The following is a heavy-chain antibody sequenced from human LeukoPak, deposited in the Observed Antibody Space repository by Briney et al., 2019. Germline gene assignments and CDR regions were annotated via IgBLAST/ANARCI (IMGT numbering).Heavy chain of an antibody. CDR3: ARLASSGWSHCDY. J-gene: IGHJ4*02. CDR1: GGSISGYY. V-gene: IGHV4-59*08. CDR2: IYYSGST. D-gene: IGHD6-19*01. Sequence: SETLSLTCTVSGGSISGYYWSWIRQPPGKGPEWIGHIYYSGSTNYNTSLKSLVTISVHTSKNQFSLKMNSVTAADTAVYYCARLASSGWSHCDYWGQGTLVTVSS.